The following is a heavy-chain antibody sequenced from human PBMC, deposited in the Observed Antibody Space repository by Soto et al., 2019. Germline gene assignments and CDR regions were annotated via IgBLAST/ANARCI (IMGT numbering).Heavy chain of an antibody. J-gene: IGHJ3*02. CDR3: VKGDGYNSWGAFDI. CDR1: GFTFRTYA. V-gene: IGHV3-23*01. D-gene: IGHD5-12*01. CDR2: ISGSGGST. Sequence: PGGSLRLSCVASGFTFRTYAMSWLRQAPGKGLEWVSTISGSGGSTYYADSVKGRFTISRDNSKNTLYLQMNSLRAEDTAVYYCVKGDGYNSWGAFDIWGQGKMVTVSS.